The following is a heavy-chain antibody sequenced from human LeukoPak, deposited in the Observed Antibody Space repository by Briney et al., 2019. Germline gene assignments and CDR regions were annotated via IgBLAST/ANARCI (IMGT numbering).Heavy chain of an antibody. Sequence: PSETLSLTCTVSGGSISSYYWSWIRQPPGKGLEWIGEIYHSGSTNYNPSLKCRVIISVDKSRNQFSLKLTSVTAADTAVYFCARLPAARVFDYWGQGTLVTVSS. CDR1: GGSISSYY. D-gene: IGHD2-2*01. CDR3: ARLPAARVFDY. V-gene: IGHV4-59*12. CDR2: IYHSGST. J-gene: IGHJ4*02.